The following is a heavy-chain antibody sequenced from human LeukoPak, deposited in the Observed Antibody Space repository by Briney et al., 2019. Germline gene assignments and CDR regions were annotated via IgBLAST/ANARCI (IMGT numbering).Heavy chain of an antibody. CDR2: IYDSGTT. Sequence: SETLSLTCTVSGGSISSSTYYWGWIRQPPGKGLEWIGNIYDSGTTYYNSSLKSRVTISADTSKNQFSLKLSSVTAADTAVYYCVLVTTGDRFDPWGQGTLVTVSS. V-gene: IGHV4-39*01. J-gene: IGHJ5*02. D-gene: IGHD4-17*01. CDR3: VLVTTGDRFDP. CDR1: GGSISSSTYY.